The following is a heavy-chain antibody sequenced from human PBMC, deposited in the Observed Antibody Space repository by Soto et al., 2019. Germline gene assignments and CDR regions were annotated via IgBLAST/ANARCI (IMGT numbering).Heavy chain of an antibody. Sequence: TLSLTCPVPGGSITIGGYCWSWNRKPPGQGLEWIGYICHSGNTYYNPSLKSRVTTSLDRSKNQFSLNLSSVTAADTAVYYCARVWFGESSWFDPWGQGTLVTVS. V-gene: IGHV4-30-2*01. CDR3: ARVWFGESSWFDP. CDR1: GGSITIGGYC. D-gene: IGHD3-10*01. J-gene: IGHJ5*02. CDR2: ICHSGNT.